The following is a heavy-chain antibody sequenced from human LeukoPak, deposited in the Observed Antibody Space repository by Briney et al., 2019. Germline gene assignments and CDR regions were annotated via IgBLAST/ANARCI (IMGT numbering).Heavy chain of an antibody. V-gene: IGHV3-49*04. CDR3: TRGPDYYDSSGLDY. CDR1: GFTFGDYV. CDR2: IRSKAYGGTT. Sequence: KPGGSLRLSCTASGFTFGDYVMSWVRQAPGKGLEWVGFIRSKAYGGTTKNAASVKGRFTISRDDSRSIAYLQMNSLKTEDTAVYYCTRGPDYYDSSGLDYWGQGTLVTVSS. D-gene: IGHD3-22*01. J-gene: IGHJ4*02.